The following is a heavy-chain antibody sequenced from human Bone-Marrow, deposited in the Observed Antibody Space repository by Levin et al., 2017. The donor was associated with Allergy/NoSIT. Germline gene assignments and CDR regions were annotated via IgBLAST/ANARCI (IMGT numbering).Heavy chain of an antibody. CDR2: ISSSSSTI. J-gene: IGHJ4*02. CDR3: ASRPLLVGATVFDY. CDR1: GFTFSSYS. Sequence: GGSLRLSCAASGFTFSSYSMNWVRQAPGKGLEWVSYISSSSSTIYYADSVKGRFTISRDNAKNSLYLQMNSLRAEDTAVYYCASRPLLVGATVFDYWGQGTLVTVSS. D-gene: IGHD1-26*01. V-gene: IGHV3-48*01.